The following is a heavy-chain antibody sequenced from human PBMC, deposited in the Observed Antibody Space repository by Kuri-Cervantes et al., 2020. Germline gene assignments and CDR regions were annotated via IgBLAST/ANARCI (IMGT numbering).Heavy chain of an antibody. Sequence: GESLKISCAASGFIFNTYWMGWVRQAPGKGPEWVANIKQDGSEENYVDSVKGRFTISRDNAKNSLYLQMNSLRAEDTAVYYCARLVVASNYYYYGMDAWGQGTTVTVSS. D-gene: IGHD2-15*01. V-gene: IGHV3-7*01. CDR2: IKQDGSEE. J-gene: IGHJ6*02. CDR3: ARLVVASNYYYYGMDA. CDR1: GFIFNTYW.